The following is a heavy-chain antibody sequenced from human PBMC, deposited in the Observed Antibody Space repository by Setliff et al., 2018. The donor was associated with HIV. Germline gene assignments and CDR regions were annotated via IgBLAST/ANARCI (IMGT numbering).Heavy chain of an antibody. CDR3: ARDPCYGGTCYFDQ. CDR2: ISSRGSTI. CDR1: RVTFSDYY. D-gene: IGHD2-15*01. J-gene: IGHJ4*02. V-gene: IGHV3-11*04. Sequence: LRLSCAASRVTFSDYYMTWIRQAPGKGLECISYISSRGSTIYYADSVKGRFTISRDNAKKSLYLQMNSLRAEDTAVYYCARDPCYGGTCYFDQWGQGTLVTVSS.